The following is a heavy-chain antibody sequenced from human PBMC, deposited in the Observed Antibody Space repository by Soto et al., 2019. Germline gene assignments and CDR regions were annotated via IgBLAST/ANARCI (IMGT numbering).Heavy chain of an antibody. D-gene: IGHD6-13*01. V-gene: IGHV3-74*01. CDR1: GFTFSTYW. CDR3: AREGLDTAGFFDI. Sequence: PGGSLRLCCAASGFTFSTYWMHWVRQAPGKGLMWVSRIKSDGSSTTYADSVKGRFTISRDNAKNTLYLQMSSLRAEDTAVYYCAREGLDTAGFFDIWGQGTMVTVSS. CDR2: IKSDGSST. J-gene: IGHJ3*02.